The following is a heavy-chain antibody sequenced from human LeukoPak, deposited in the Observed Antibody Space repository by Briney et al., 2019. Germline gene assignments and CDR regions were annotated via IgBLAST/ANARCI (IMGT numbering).Heavy chain of an antibody. J-gene: IGHJ4*02. CDR3: AKGRWRSHYALDS. Sequence: GGSLRLSCAASGFAFNSYGMHWVRQAPGKGLEWLAIISHAGSNTYYADSVKGRITISRDNSKNTLYLQMNSLKAEDTAMYYCAKGRWRSHYALDSWGQGTLVTASS. D-gene: IGHD2-2*01. CDR2: ISHAGSNT. CDR1: GFAFNSYG. V-gene: IGHV3-30*18.